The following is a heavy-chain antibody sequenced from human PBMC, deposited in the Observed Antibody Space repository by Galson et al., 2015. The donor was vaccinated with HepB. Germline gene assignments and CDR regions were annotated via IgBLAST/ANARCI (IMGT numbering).Heavy chain of an antibody. V-gene: IGHV3-74*01. J-gene: IGHJ4*02. Sequence: SLRLSCAASGFTFSSYWMHWVRQAPGKGLVWVSRINSDGSSTSYADSVKGRFTISRDNAKNTLYLQMNSLRAEDTAVYYCARDLARGYSGYDWGLDYWGQGTLVTVSS. CDR3: ARDLARGYSGYDWGLDY. D-gene: IGHD5-12*01. CDR2: INSDGSST. CDR1: GFTFSSYW.